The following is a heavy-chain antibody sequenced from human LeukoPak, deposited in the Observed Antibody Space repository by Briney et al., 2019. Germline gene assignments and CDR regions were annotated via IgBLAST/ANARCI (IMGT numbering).Heavy chain of an antibody. Sequence: ASVKVSCKASGYTLTNYYVHWVRQAPGQGREWMGGINPSGGSTNNAQRFQGRVTMTRNTSTSTVYMELSSLRSEDTAVYDGARDSTVTTFRGCVDPWGQGTLVTVSS. D-gene: IGHD4-17*01. CDR3: ARDSTVTTFRGCVDP. CDR1: GYTLTNYY. CDR2: INPSGGST. J-gene: IGHJ5*02. V-gene: IGHV1-46*01.